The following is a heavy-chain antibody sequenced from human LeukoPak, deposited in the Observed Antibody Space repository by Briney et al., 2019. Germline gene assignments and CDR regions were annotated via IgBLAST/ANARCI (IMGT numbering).Heavy chain of an antibody. CDR3: ARDEPLPPYYDILTGFKDY. Sequence: SETLSLTCTVSGYSISSGYYWGWIRQPPGKGLEWIGSIYHSGSTYYNPSLKSRVTISVDTSKNQFFLKLSSVTAADTAVYYCARDEPLPPYYDILTGFKDYWGQGTLVTVSS. V-gene: IGHV4-38-2*02. J-gene: IGHJ4*02. CDR2: IYHSGST. D-gene: IGHD3-9*01. CDR1: GYSISSGYY.